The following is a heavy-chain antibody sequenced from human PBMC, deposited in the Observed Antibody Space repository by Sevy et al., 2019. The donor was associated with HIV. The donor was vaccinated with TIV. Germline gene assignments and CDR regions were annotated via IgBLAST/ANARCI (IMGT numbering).Heavy chain of an antibody. V-gene: IGHV4-4*07. CDR2: VYSSGSV. Sequence: SETLSLTCSVSGGSMTNYYWSWIRQPAGKGLEWIGRVYSSGSVNYSPSVKSRVTMSVDTSKKQFSRKLRSVTAADTAVYYCARDTGELLPLVGAIGFHDGLDIWGQGTLVTVSS. CDR1: GGSMTNYY. J-gene: IGHJ3*02. CDR3: ARDTGELLPLVGAIGFHDGLDI. D-gene: IGHD1-26*01.